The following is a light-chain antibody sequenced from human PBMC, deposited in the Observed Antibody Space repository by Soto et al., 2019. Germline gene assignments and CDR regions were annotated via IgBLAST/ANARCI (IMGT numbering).Light chain of an antibody. CDR1: QSVSSN. CDR3: QQYNNWRGT. CDR2: GAS. V-gene: IGKV3-15*01. J-gene: IGKJ1*01. Sequence: EIVMTQSPATLSVSPGERATLSCRASQSVSSNLAWYQQKPGQAPRLLIYGASTRATGIPARFSGSRSGTEFTLTISSLQSEDFAVYYCQQYNNWRGTFGQGTKVKIK.